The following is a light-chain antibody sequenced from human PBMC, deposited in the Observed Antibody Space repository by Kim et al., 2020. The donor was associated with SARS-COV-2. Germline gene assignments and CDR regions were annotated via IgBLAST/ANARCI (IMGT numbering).Light chain of an antibody. J-gene: IGKJ5*01. CDR3: QQYKNWPPIT. V-gene: IGKV3-15*01. Sequence: EIVMTQSPATLSVSPGERATLSCRASQSVSSNLAWYQQKPDQAPRLLIYGASTRATGIPARFSGSGSGTEFTLTISSLQSEDFAVYYWQQYKNWPPITFGQGTRLEIK. CDR2: GAS. CDR1: QSVSSN.